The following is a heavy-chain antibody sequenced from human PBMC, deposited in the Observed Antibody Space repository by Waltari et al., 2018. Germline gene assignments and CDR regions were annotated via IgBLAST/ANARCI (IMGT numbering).Heavy chain of an antibody. Sequence: QVQLVQSGAEVQKPGSSVKVSCKASGGTFSTYAISWVRQAPGQGLEWMGGIIPIFGTANYAQKFQGRVTITADESTSTAYMELSSLRSEDTAVYYCAGSWVVYATPVYYYGMDVWGQGTTVTVSS. CDR2: IIPIFGTA. D-gene: IGHD2-8*02. J-gene: IGHJ6*02. V-gene: IGHV1-69*13. CDR1: GGTFSTYA. CDR3: AGSWVVYATPVYYYGMDV.